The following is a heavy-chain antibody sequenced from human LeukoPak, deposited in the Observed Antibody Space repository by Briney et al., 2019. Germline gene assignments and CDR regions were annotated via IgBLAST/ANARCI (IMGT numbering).Heavy chain of an antibody. J-gene: IGHJ4*02. CDR1: GGSISSYY. CDR3: ARDRDGDYFDY. D-gene: IGHD4-17*01. V-gene: IGHV4-59*01. Sequence: PSETLSLTCTVSGGSISSYYWSWIRQPPGKGLEWIGYIYYSGSTNYNPSLKRRVTISVDTSKNQFSLKLSSVTAADTAVYYCARDRDGDYFDYWGQGTLVTVSS. CDR2: IYYSGST.